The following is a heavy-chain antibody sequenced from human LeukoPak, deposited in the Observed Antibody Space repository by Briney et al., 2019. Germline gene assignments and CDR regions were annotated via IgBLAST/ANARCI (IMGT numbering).Heavy chain of an antibody. V-gene: IGHV5-51*01. CDR3: ARHVRYSSGWKTFDY. CDR1: GYSFTSYW. Sequence: GESLKISCKGSGYSFTSYWIGWVRQMPGKGLEWMGIIYPGDSGTRYSPSFQGQVTISADKSISTAYLQWSSLKASDTAMYYCARHVRYSSGWKTFDYWGQGTLVTVSS. D-gene: IGHD6-19*01. CDR2: IYPGDSGT. J-gene: IGHJ4*02.